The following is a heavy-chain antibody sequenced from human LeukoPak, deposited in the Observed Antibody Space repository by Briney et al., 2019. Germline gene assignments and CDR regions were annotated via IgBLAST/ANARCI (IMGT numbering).Heavy chain of an antibody. J-gene: IGHJ2*01. CDR3: ARDRCSSRSCYLTISQKGYFDL. Sequence: SETLSLTCTVSGGSISSYYWSWIRQPPGKGLEWIGYIYYSGSTNYNPSLKSRVTISLDTSKNQFSLKLSSVTAADTAVYYCARDRCSSRSCYLTISQKGYFDLGGRGTVVTVSS. CDR1: GGSISSYY. CDR2: IYYSGST. D-gene: IGHD2-2*01. V-gene: IGHV4-59*01.